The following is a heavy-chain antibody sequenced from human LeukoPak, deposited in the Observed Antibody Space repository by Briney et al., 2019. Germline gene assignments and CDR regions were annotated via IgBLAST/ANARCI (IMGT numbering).Heavy chain of an antibody. Sequence: SETLSLTCTVSDDSISDYYRGWIRQPPGKGLEWIGYIYYTGSTSYNPSLKSRVTISIDVSKNQFSLNLSSVTAADTAVYHCARGNDFGSGSYHYWGQGTLVTVAS. CDR1: DDSISDYY. CDR3: ARGNDFGSGSYHY. D-gene: IGHD3-10*01. V-gene: IGHV4-59*01. J-gene: IGHJ4*02. CDR2: IYYTGST.